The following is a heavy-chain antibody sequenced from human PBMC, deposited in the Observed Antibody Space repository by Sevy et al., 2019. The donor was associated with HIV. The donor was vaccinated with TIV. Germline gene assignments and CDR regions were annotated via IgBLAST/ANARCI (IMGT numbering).Heavy chain of an antibody. CDR2: IHSSGTT. D-gene: IGHD5-12*01. CDR3: TRAPPVRSGDDSLNWFDP. J-gene: IGHJ5*02. CDR1: SGSISSYY. Sequence: SETLSLTCTVSSGSISSYYWSWIRQPPGKGLEYIGYIHSSGTTNHNPSLKSRVTISVDTSKNQFSLNLSSVTAADTAVYYCTRAPPVRSGDDSLNWFDPWGQGTLVTVSS. V-gene: IGHV4-59*01.